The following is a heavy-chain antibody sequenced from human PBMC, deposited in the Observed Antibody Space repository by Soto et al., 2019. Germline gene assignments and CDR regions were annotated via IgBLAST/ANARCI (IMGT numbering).Heavy chain of an antibody. Sequence: GGSLRLSCAASGFTFSSYEMNWVRQAPGKGLEWVSYISSSGSTIYYADSVKGRFTISRDNAKNSLHLQMNSLRAEDTAVYYCARVGNYYDSSGYPDYWGQGTLVTVSS. V-gene: IGHV3-48*03. CDR1: GFTFSSYE. J-gene: IGHJ4*02. CDR2: ISSSGSTI. D-gene: IGHD3-22*01. CDR3: ARVGNYYDSSGYPDY.